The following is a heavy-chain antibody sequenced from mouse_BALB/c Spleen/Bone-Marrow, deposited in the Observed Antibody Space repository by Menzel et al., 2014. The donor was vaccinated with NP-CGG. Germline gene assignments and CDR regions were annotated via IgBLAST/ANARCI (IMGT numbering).Heavy chain of an antibody. CDR2: INPGSGGT. Sequence: QVQLQQSGAELVWPGTSVKVSCKASGYAFTNYLIEWVKQRPGQGLEWIGVINPGSGGTNYNEKFKGKATLTADKSSSTAYMQLSGLTSDDSAVYFCARQLGPPYAMDYWGQGTSVTVSS. V-gene: IGHV1-54*01. CDR3: ARQLGPPYAMDY. D-gene: IGHD3-1*01. CDR1: GYAFTNYL. J-gene: IGHJ4*01.